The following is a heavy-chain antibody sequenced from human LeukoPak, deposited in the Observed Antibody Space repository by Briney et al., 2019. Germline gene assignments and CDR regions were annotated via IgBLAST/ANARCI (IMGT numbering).Heavy chain of an antibody. J-gene: IGHJ4*02. CDR1: GFTFTSSA. Sequence: SVKVSCKASGFTFTSSAMQWVRQARGQRLEWIGWIVVGSGNTNYAQKFQERVTITRDMSTSTAYMELSSLRSEGTAVYYCAAVRYCSGGSCYGVPRPFDYWGQGTLVTVSS. D-gene: IGHD2-15*01. CDR2: IVVGSGNT. V-gene: IGHV1-58*02. CDR3: AAVRYCSGGSCYGVPRPFDY.